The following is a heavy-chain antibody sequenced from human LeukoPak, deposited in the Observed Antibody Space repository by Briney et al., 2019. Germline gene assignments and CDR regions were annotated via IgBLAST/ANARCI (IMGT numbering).Heavy chain of an antibody. CDR2: ISAYNGNT. CDR1: GYTFTSYG. D-gene: IGHD3-22*01. Sequence: ASVKVSCKASGYTFTSYGISWVRQAPGRGLEWMGWISAYNGNTNYAQKLQGRVTMTTDTSTSTAYMELRSLRSDDTAVCYCARDYYDSSGYLWFYYYYGMDVWGQGTTVTVSS. J-gene: IGHJ6*02. CDR3: ARDYYDSSGYLWFYYYYGMDV. V-gene: IGHV1-18*01.